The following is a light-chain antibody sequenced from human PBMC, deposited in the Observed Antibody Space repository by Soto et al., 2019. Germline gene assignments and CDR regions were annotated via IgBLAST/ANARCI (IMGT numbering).Light chain of an antibody. J-gene: IGKJ1*01. Sequence: EIVMTQSPATLSVSPGERATLSCRASQIITSNLAWYQQKPGQAPRLLIYGASTRATGVPARFSGNGSVTDFTLTISSLQSEDFAVYYCQQYNNWPPGRTFGQGTKVDIK. CDR3: QQYNNWPPGRT. V-gene: IGKV3-15*01. CDR1: QIITSN. CDR2: GAS.